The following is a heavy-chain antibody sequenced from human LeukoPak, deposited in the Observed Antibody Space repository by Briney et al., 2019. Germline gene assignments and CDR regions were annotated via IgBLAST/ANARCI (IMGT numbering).Heavy chain of an antibody. V-gene: IGHV4-34*01. CDR3: ASTSSGYCTNGICSYFDY. CDR2: INHSRNT. D-gene: IGHD2-8*01. J-gene: IGHJ4*02. Sequence: SETLSLTCAVYGGSFSGYYWNWIRQPPGKGLEWIGEINHSRNTNYNPSLKSRVTLSVDTSKNQFSLKLSSVTAADTAVYYCASTSSGYCTNGICSYFDYWGQGTLVTVSS. CDR1: GGSFSGYY.